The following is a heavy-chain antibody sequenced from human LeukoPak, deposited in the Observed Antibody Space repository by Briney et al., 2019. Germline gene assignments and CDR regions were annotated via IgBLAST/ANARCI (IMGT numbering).Heavy chain of an antibody. V-gene: IGHV3-74*01. CDR1: GFTFSNAY. J-gene: IGHJ4*02. D-gene: IGHD3-10*01. CDR3: ARGRYYLDS. Sequence: GGSLRLSCAASGFTFSNAYMNWVRQVPGKGLVWVSHVKSDGSSATYGDSVEGRFTISRDNAKNTLFLQMNSLRVEDTAVYYCARGRYYLDSWGQGTLVTVSS. CDR2: VKSDGSSA.